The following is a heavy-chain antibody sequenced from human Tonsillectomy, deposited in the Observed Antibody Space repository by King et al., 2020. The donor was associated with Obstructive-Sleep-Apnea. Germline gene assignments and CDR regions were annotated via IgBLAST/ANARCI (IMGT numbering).Heavy chain of an antibody. D-gene: IGHD3-22*01. Sequence: VQLVESGGGVVQPGRSLRLSCAASGFTFSSYAMHWVRQAPGKGLEWGAVISYDGSNKYYADSVKGRFTISRDNSKNTLYLQMNSLRAEDTAVYYCARAYDSSGYYPAEYFQHWGQGTLVTVSS. J-gene: IGHJ1*01. CDR1: GFTFSSYA. CDR2: ISYDGSNK. V-gene: IGHV3-30*04. CDR3: ARAYDSSGYYPAEYFQH.